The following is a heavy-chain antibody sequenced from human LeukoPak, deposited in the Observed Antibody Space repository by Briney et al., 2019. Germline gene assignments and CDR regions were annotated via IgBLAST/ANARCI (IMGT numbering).Heavy chain of an antibody. D-gene: IGHD3/OR15-3a*01. CDR1: GYTFTGYY. Sequence: ASVKVSCKASGYTFTGYYMNWVRQAPGQGLEWMGWINPNSGGTNYAQKFQGRVTMTRDKSISTAYMELSRLRSDDTAVYYCARGFEIGLRYYFDYWGQGTLVTVSS. J-gene: IGHJ4*02. CDR2: INPNSGGT. V-gene: IGHV1-2*02. CDR3: ARGFEIGLRYYFDY.